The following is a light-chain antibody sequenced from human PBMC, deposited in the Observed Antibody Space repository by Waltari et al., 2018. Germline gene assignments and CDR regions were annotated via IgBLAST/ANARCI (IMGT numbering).Light chain of an antibody. CDR1: QTISKN. CDR3: QQYNHWYS. V-gene: IGKV3-15*01. Sequence: ELVMTRSPVTLSVSPGVRATHSCRASQTISKNLAWYQQKTGHAPRFLIYGASTRATGIPARFSGSGSGTEFTLTSSNLQTEDFAVYYCQQYNHWYSFGQGTKLEIK. CDR2: GAS. J-gene: IGKJ2*03.